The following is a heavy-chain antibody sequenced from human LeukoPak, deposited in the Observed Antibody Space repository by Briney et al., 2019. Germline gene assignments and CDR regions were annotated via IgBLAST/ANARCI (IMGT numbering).Heavy chain of an antibody. Sequence: SVKVSCKASGGTFSSYAISWVRQAPGQGLEWMGGIIPIFGTASYAQKFQGRVTITADESTSTAYMELSSLRSEDTAVYYCARGVGGSYNYFDYWGQGTLVTVSS. CDR1: GGTFSSYA. CDR2: IIPIFGTA. D-gene: IGHD1-26*01. CDR3: ARGVGGSYNYFDY. V-gene: IGHV1-69*13. J-gene: IGHJ4*02.